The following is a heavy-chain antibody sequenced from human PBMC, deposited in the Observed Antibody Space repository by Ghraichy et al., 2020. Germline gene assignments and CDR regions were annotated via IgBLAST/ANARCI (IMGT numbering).Heavy chain of an antibody. Sequence: GGSLRLSCAASGFSVSDYDMSWIRQAPGKGLEWVSYRSWSGSIRHYGDSVKGRFTISRDNAKNSMYLQMNSLRAEDTAVYYCARDGSGSTRWYFDLWGRGTLVTVSS. J-gene: IGHJ2*01. V-gene: IGHV3-11*01. CDR3: ARDGSGSTRWYFDL. CDR2: RSWSGSIR. D-gene: IGHD3-10*01. CDR1: GFSVSDYD.